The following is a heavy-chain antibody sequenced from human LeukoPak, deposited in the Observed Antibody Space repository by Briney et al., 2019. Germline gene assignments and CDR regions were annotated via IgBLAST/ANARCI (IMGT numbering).Heavy chain of an antibody. J-gene: IGHJ5*02. V-gene: IGHV1-8*01. CDR3: ARGRRLPNWFDP. D-gene: IGHD4-17*01. CDR1: GYTFTSYG. Sequence: ASVKVSCKASGYTFTSYGINWVRQATGQGLEWMGWMNPNSGNTGYAQKFQGRVTMTRNTSISTAYMELSSLRSEDTAVYYCARGRRLPNWFDPWGQGTLVTVSS. CDR2: MNPNSGNT.